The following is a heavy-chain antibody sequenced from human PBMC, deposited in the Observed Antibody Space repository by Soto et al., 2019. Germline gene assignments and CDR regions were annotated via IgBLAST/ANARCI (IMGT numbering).Heavy chain of an antibody. CDR1: GYTFNRYD. CDR2: ISTYNGNT. V-gene: IGHV1-18*04. Sequence: QVHLVQSGAELKKPGASVKVSCKTSGYTFNRYDINWVRQAPGQGLEWIGWISTYNGNTYYTQSLQGRVTRTTDTSTATGYMELRSLRSDDTAIYYCARAPTLFGVVVIPQRFDLWGQGTLVTVSS. D-gene: IGHD3-3*01. J-gene: IGHJ5*02. CDR3: ARAPTLFGVVVIPQRFDL.